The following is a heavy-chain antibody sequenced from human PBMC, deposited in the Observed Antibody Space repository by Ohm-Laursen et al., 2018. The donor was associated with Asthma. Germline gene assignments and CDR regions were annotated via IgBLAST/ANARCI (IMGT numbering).Heavy chain of an antibody. CDR2: ISAYNGNT. Sequence: GSSVKVSCKASGYTFTGYYMHWVRQAPGQGLEWMGWISAYNGNTNYAQKLQGRVTMTTDTSTSTAYMELRSLGSDDTAVYYCARDVMEWYLPAFDFWGQGTLVTVSS. CDR1: GYTFTGYY. D-gene: IGHD3-3*01. J-gene: IGHJ4*02. V-gene: IGHV1-18*04. CDR3: ARDVMEWYLPAFDF.